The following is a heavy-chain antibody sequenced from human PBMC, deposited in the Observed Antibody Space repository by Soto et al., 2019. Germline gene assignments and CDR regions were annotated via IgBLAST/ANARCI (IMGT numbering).Heavy chain of an antibody. CDR1: GFTFSNYG. CDR3: AQGGALESINPYFFSY. CDR2: ISYDGGNK. Sequence: QVQLVESGGGVVQPGRSLRLSCAVSGFTFSNYGMHWVRQAPGKGLEWVAVISYDGGNKYYADSVKGRFTISRDNSKNALYLHMNRRIAEDTAVYDGAQGGALESINPYFFSYLSLGSLVSVSS. D-gene: IGHD3-3*01. V-gene: IGHV3-30*18. J-gene: IGHJ4*02.